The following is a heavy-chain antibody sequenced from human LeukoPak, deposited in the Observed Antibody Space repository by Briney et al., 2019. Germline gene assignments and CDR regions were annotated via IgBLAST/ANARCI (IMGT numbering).Heavy chain of an antibody. CDR2: ISGSGGST. V-gene: IGHV3-23*01. CDR3: AKGGYSYDNYELFDY. J-gene: IGHJ4*02. Sequence: GGSLRLSCAASGFTFSSYAMSWVRQAPGKGLEWVSAISGSGGSTYYADSVKGRFTISRDNSKNTLYLQMNSLRAEDTAVYYCAKGGYSYDNYELFDYWGQGTLVTVSS. CDR1: GFTFSSYA. D-gene: IGHD5-18*01.